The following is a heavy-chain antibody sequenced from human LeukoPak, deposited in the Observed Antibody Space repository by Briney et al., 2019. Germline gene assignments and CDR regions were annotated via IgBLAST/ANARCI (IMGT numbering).Heavy chain of an antibody. V-gene: IGHV4-38-2*01. D-gene: IGHD3-22*01. Sequence: KPSETLSLTCAVSGYSISSGYYWDWIRQPPGKGLEWIGSIYHSGSTYYNPSLKSRVTISVDTSKNQFSLKLSSVTAADTAVYCCARRVYYHDSSGYYYSVYAFDIWGQGTMVTVSS. CDR2: IYHSGST. CDR3: ARRVYYHDSSGYYYSVYAFDI. CDR1: GYSISSGYY. J-gene: IGHJ3*02.